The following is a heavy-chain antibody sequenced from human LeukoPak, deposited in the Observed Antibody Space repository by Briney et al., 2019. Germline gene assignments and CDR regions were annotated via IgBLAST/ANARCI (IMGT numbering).Heavy chain of an antibody. J-gene: IGHJ1*01. CDR3: AKEDALCSSTSCYVGYFQH. Sequence: PGGSLRLSCAASGFTFSSYGMHWVRQAPGKGLEWVAFIRYDGSNKYYADSVKGRFTISRDNSKNTLYLQMNSLRAEDTAVYYCAKEDALCSSTSCYVGYFQHWGQGTLVTVSS. CDR2: IRYDGSNK. CDR1: GFTFSSYG. V-gene: IGHV3-30*02. D-gene: IGHD2-2*01.